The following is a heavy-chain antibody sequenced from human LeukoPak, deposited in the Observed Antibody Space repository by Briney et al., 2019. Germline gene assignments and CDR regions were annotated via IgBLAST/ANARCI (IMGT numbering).Heavy chain of an antibody. CDR1: SGSISSYY. J-gene: IGHJ4*02. D-gene: IGHD2-2*01. CDR3: GRQGYTASCYFLDY. Sequence: SETLSLTCTVSSGSISSYYWGWVRQPPGKGLEWIGRIYTTGTTHYNPSLKSRVTMSVDTSTNQFSLNLRSMTAADTAVYYCGRQGYTASCYFLDYWSQGTLVTVS. V-gene: IGHV4-4*07. CDR2: IYTTGTT.